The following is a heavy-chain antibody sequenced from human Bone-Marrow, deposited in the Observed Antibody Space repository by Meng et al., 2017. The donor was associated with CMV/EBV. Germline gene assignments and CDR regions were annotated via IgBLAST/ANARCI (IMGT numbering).Heavy chain of an antibody. CDR1: GFTFSNYG. D-gene: IGHD2-15*01. CDR3: AKDRTIVVVDPGSEYYYGMDV. Sequence: GGSLRLSCAASGFTFSNYGMHWVRQAPGKGLEWVAFIRYDGSNKYYADSVKGRFTISRDNSKNTLYLQMNSLRAEDTAVYYCAKDRTIVVVDPGSEYYYGMDVWGQGTTVTFSS. CDR2: IRYDGSNK. V-gene: IGHV3-30*02. J-gene: IGHJ6*02.